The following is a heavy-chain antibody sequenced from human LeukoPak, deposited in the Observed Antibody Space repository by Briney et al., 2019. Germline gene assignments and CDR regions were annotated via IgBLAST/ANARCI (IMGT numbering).Heavy chain of an antibody. V-gene: IGHV4-61*01. CDR3: ARGTEDTVTTDSGDY. CDR2: MFYSEST. CDR1: GASVSDGNYY. Sequence: SETLSLTCSVSGASVSDGNYYWSWIRQPPGKGLEWIGYMFYSESTKYNPSLKSRVTISVDKSKNQFSLKLSSVTAADTAVYYCARGTEDTVTTDSGDYWGQGTLVTVSS. D-gene: IGHD4-11*01. J-gene: IGHJ4*02.